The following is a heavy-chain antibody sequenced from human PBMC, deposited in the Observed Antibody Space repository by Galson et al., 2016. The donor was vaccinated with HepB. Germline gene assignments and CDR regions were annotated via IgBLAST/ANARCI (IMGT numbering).Heavy chain of an antibody. J-gene: IGHJ3*02. V-gene: IGHV5-51*01. D-gene: IGHD3-3*02. Sequence: QSGAEVKKPGESLRISCKGSGYSFTNYWIGWVRQMPGKGLEWMGIIYPGDSDTRYSPSFQGQVTISADKSISPAYLQWSSLKASDTAMYYCARHEGSITDAFDIWGQGTMVTVSS. CDR3: ARHEGSITDAFDI. CDR2: IYPGDSDT. CDR1: GYSFTNYW.